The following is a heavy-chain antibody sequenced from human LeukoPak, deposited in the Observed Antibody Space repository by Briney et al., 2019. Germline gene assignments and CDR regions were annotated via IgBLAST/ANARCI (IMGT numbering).Heavy chain of an antibody. J-gene: IGHJ4*02. CDR3: ARDPDSYHSGACYSFFDY. D-gene: IGHD2-8*02. V-gene: IGHV3-74*01. CDR2: INSDGSSS. CDR1: GFTLSTYW. Sequence: PGGSLRLSCAASGFTLSTYWMHWLRQSPGEGLVWVSRINSDGSSSAYADSVKGRFTISRDNAKNTLSLQMNSLRAEDTAVYYCARDPDSYHSGACYSFFDYWGQGILVTVSS.